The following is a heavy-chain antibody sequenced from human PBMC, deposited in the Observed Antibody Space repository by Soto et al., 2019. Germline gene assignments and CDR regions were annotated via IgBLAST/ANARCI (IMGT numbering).Heavy chain of an antibody. Sequence: TLSLTCTFNGCSFSSGSYYLSWIRQHPGQGLEWIGYIYYSGSTYYNPSLKSRVTISVDTSKNQFSLKLISVTAADAAVYYCARGPYYDILTGYSSYYYYYGMDVWGQGTTVTVSS. CDR2: IYYSGST. D-gene: IGHD3-9*01. V-gene: IGHV4-31*03. J-gene: IGHJ6*02. CDR1: GCSFSSGSYY. CDR3: ARGPYYDILTGYSSYYYYYGMDV.